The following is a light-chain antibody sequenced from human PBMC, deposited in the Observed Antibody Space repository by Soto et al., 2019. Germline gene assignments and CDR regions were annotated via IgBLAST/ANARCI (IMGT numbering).Light chain of an antibody. CDR3: SSYAGSNNFV. V-gene: IGLV2-8*01. CDR2: EVS. CDR1: SSDVGGYNS. Sequence: QSALTQPPSASGSPGQSVTISCTGTSSDVGGYNSVSWYQQHPGKAPKLMIYEVSKRPSGVPDRFSGSKSGNTASLTVSGLPAEYEADYYWSSYAGSNNFVFGTGTKLTVL. J-gene: IGLJ1*01.